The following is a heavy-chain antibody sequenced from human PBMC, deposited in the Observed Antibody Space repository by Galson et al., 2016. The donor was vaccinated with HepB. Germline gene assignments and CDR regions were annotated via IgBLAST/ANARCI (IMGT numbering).Heavy chain of an antibody. CDR3: ARANVYCRGSSCYNYFDY. D-gene: IGHD2-15*01. J-gene: IGHJ4*02. CDR1: GDSITSYY. V-gene: IGHV4-59*01. CDR2: IYSSGFP. Sequence: LSLTCNVSGDSITSYYWSWIRQPPGKGLEWIGYIYSSGFPKYSPSLKSRVTISVDASRTQFSLRLSSVTAADTAIYYCARANVYCRGSSCYNYFDYWGQGTLVTVSS.